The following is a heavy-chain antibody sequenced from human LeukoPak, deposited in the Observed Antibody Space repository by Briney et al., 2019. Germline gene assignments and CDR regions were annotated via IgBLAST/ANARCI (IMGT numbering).Heavy chain of an antibody. CDR1: GGTFSSYA. CDR2: IIPIFGTA. J-gene: IGHJ5*02. D-gene: IGHD3-3*01. V-gene: IGHV1-69*05. CDR3: ARVSRGVTIFGNNWFDP. Sequence: SVKVSCKTSGGTFSSYAISWVRQAPGQGLGWMGGIIPIFGTANYAQKFQGRVTITTDESTSTAYMELSSLRSEDTAVYYCARVSRGVTIFGNNWFDPWGQGTLVTVSS.